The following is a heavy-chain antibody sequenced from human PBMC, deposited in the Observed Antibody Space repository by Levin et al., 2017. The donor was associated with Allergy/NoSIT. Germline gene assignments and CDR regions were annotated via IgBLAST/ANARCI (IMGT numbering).Heavy chain of an antibody. CDR1: GFTFSSYS. J-gene: IGHJ4*02. Sequence: PGGSLRLSCAASGFTFSSYSMNWVRQAPGKGLEWVSYISSSSSSIYYADSVKGRFTISRDNAKSSLYLQMNSLRDEDTAVYYCARAGTSYCSGGSGYSVGWVDYWGQGTLVTVSA. CDR3: ARAGTSYCSGGSGYSVGWVDY. CDR2: ISSSSSSI. D-gene: IGHD2-15*01. V-gene: IGHV3-48*02.